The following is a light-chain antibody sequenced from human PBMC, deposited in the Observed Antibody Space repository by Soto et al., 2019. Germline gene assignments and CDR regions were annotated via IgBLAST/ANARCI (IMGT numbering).Light chain of an antibody. CDR3: QQYGSSPMT. CDR2: GAS. V-gene: IGKV3-20*01. J-gene: IGKJ1*01. Sequence: EIVLTQSPGTLSLSPGERATLSCRASQSVSSSYLAWYQQKPGQAPRLLIYGASSRATGNPDRFSGSGSGTDYTLTISRLEPEDFAVYYCQQYGSSPMTFGQGTKVEI. CDR1: QSVSSSY.